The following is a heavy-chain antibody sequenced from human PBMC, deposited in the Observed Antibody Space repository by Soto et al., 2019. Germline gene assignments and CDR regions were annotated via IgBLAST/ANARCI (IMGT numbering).Heavy chain of an antibody. CDR1: GGSISSYY. CDR3: ARTAAAGKYYYGVDV. CDR2: IYYSGIT. Sequence: PSETLSLTCNVSGGSISSYYWSWIRQPPGKGLEWIGYIYYSGITNYNPSLKSRVTISVDTSKNQFSLKLTSVTAVDTAIYYCARTAAAGKYYYGVDVWGQGTTVTVSS. D-gene: IGHD6-13*01. J-gene: IGHJ6*02. V-gene: IGHV4-59*12.